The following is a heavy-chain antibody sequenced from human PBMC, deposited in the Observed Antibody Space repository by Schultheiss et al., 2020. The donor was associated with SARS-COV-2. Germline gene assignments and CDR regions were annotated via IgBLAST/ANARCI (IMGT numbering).Heavy chain of an antibody. V-gene: IGHV3-23*01. J-gene: IGHJ3*02. Sequence: GGSLRLSCAASGFTFSSYAMHWVRQASGKGLEYVSAISGSGGSTYYADSVKGRFTISRDNSKNTLYLQMNSLRAEDTAVYYCAKELRIAVAGNAFDIWGQGTMVTVSS. CDR3: AKELRIAVAGNAFDI. CDR1: GFTFSSYA. CDR2: ISGSGGST. D-gene: IGHD6-19*01.